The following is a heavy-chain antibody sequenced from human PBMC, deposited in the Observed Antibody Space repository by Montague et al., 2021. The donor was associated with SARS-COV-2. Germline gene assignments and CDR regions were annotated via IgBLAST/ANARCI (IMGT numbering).Heavy chain of an antibody. CDR3: ARGNYLDY. J-gene: IGHJ4*02. Sequence: SETLSLTCSVSDDSITSYYWSWIRQPPGKGLDWIGYIHYTGSTNYNASLKSRVTISIDTSKNQFSLRLNSVTAADTAVYYCARGNYLDYWGQGTLVIVSS. V-gene: IGHV4-59*01. CDR2: IHYTGST. CDR1: DDSITSYY.